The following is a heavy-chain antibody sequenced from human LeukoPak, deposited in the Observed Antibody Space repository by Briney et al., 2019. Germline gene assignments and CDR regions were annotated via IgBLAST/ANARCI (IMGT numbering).Heavy chain of an antibody. Sequence: SETLSLTCTVSGGSINDASWNWIRQPPGQGLEWIGYIYHSGGTNYNPSLKSRVSISLDTSKNQFSLKLSSVTAADTAVYYCARVGSYYRSLDSWGQGTLVTVSS. CDR3: ARVGSYYRSLDS. V-gene: IGHV4-59*01. J-gene: IGHJ4*02. D-gene: IGHD3-10*01. CDR1: GGSINDAS. CDR2: IYHSGGT.